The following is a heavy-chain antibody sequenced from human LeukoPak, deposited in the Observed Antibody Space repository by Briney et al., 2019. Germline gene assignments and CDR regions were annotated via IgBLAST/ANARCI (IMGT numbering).Heavy chain of an antibody. CDR3: AEAPGGSYSSGWYYFDY. Sequence: GGSLRLSCAASGFTFSSYAMSWVRQAPGKGLEWVSAISGSGGSTYYADSVKGRFTISRDNSKNTLYLQMNSLRAEDTAVYYCAEAPGGSYSSGWYYFDYWGQGTLVTVSS. J-gene: IGHJ4*02. CDR2: ISGSGGST. V-gene: IGHV3-23*01. D-gene: IGHD6-19*01. CDR1: GFTFSSYA.